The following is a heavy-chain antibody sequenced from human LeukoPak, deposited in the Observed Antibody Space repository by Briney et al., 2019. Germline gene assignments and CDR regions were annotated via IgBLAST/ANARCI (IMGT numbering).Heavy chain of an antibody. J-gene: IGHJ4*02. CDR2: ISYDGTNK. V-gene: IGHV3-30*18. CDR3: AKAGLYDSSGYSSNFDY. D-gene: IGHD3-22*01. CDR1: GFTFSSFG. Sequence: PGGSLRLSCAASGFTFSSFGMHWVRQAPGKWLEWVAVISYDGTNKYYADPVKGRFTISRDNSKNTLYLQMNSLRAEDTAVYYCAKAGLYDSSGYSSNFDYWGQGTLVTVSS.